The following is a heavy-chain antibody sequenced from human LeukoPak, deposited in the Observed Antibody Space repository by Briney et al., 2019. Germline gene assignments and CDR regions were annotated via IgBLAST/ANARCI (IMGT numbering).Heavy chain of an antibody. CDR3: ARGAKLAVAGRFDY. CDR1: GYTFTGYY. J-gene: IGHJ4*02. D-gene: IGHD6-19*01. CDR2: INPNSGGT. Sequence: VASVKVSCKASGYTFTGYYMHWVRQAPGQGLELMGWINPNSGGTNYAQQFQGRVTMTRNTSISTAYLELTRMRSDDTAVYYCARGAKLAVAGRFDYWGQGTLVTVSS. V-gene: IGHV1-2*02.